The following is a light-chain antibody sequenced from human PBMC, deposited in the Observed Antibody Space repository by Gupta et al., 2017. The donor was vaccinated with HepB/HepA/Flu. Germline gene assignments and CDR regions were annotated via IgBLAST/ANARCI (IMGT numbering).Light chain of an antibody. J-gene: IGLJ3*02. Sequence: QPVLAQPPSVSGAPGQRVIISCTGSSSNIGAPYDVHWYQQLSGLVPKLLVYDDNKRPSGVPDRFSGSKSGTSASLAITGLQAEDEADYYCQSYDKSLRGRVFGGGTKLTVL. CDR2: DDN. V-gene: IGLV1-40*01. CDR3: QSYDKSLRGRV. CDR1: SSNIGAPYD.